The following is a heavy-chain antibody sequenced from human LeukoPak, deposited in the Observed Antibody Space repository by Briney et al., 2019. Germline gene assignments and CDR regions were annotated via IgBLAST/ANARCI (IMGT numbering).Heavy chain of an antibody. V-gene: IGHV1-46*01. D-gene: IGHD3-22*01. CDR2: INPSGGST. CDR1: GYTFTSYY. Sequence: ASVKVSCKASGYTFTSYYMHRVRQAPGQGLEWMGIINPSGGSTSYAQKFQGRVTMTRDTSTSTVYMELSSLRSEDTAVYYCARGGLIVVVRNWFDPWGQGTLVTVSS. J-gene: IGHJ5*02. CDR3: ARGGLIVVVRNWFDP.